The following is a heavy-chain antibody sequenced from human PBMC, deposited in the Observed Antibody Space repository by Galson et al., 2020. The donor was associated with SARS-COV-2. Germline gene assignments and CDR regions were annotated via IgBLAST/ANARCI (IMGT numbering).Heavy chain of an antibody. V-gene: IGHV3-7*01. Sequence: GGSLRLSCTASGFPFRRYWMNWVRQASGKGLEWVASINQDASEKYYVESVKGRFTISRDNAKNSLLLQMNGLRAEDTAVYYCVGSGRVSYWGQGTLVTVSS. CDR1: GFPFRRYW. D-gene: IGHD3-10*01. CDR3: VGSGRVSY. CDR2: INQDASEK. J-gene: IGHJ4*02.